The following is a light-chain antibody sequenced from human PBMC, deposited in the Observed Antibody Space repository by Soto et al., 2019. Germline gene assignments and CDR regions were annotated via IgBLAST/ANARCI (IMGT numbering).Light chain of an antibody. CDR3: SSYTSSSPDV. Sequence: QSALTQPASVSGSPGQSITISCTGTSSDVGGYNYVSWYQQHPGKAPKLMIYEVSNRPSGVSNRFSGPKSGNTASLTISGLQAEDEADYYCSSYTSSSPDVFGTGTKLTVL. J-gene: IGLJ1*01. V-gene: IGLV2-14*01. CDR1: SSDVGGYNY. CDR2: EVS.